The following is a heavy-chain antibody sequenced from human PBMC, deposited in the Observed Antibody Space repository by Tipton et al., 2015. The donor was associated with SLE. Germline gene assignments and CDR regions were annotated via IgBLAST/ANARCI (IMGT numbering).Heavy chain of an antibody. CDR1: GGSISTGSYY. CDR3: ARLDFNHDFWSGYAFDI. D-gene: IGHD3-3*01. CDR2: IYYSGTI. V-gene: IGHV4-39*07. Sequence: LRLSCPVSGGSISTGSYYWGWIRQPPGKGLEWIGSIYYSGTIYYNPSLMSRVTISIDTSKNQFSLRLSSVTAADTALYYCARLDFNHDFWSGYAFDIWGQGTMVTVYS. J-gene: IGHJ3*02.